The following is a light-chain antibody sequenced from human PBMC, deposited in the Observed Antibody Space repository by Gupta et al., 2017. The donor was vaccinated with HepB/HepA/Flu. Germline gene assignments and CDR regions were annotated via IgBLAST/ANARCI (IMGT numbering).Light chain of an antibody. CDR3: QQFNSVRLI. V-gene: IGKV1-27*01. Sequence: DIRMTQSPSYLSASVGDRVTITCRASHDTGNYLAWYQQKRGQVPKVLIYAASNLQSGVPSRFSGSRSGTDYTLTINGLHPEDVATYFCQQFNSVRLIFGGGTTLDIK. CDR2: AAS. CDR1: HDTGNY. J-gene: IGKJ4*01.